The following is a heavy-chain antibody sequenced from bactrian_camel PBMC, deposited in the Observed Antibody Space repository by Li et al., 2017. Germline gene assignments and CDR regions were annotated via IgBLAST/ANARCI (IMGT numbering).Heavy chain of an antibody. D-gene: IGHD2*01. CDR2: ISATGST. V-gene: IGHV3S53*01. J-gene: IGHJ6*01. Sequence: HVQLVESGGGSVQVGGSLSLTCAYSGNTFSVYSWGWFRQAAGKQREWVSCISATGSTRYAEAVKGRFTISKDNAKKTLYLQMNSLKPEDTAMYYCAYIGIIFVDCPTTEADFRYWGQGTQVTVS. CDR3: AYIGIIFVDCPTTEADFRY. CDR1: GNTFSVYS.